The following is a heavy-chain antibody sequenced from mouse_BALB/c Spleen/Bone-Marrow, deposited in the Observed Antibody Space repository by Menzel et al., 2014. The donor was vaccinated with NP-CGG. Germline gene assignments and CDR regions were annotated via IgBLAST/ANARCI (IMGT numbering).Heavy chain of an antibody. V-gene: IGHV5-9-4*01. Sequence: EVKVEESGGGLVKPGGSLKLSCAASGFTFSSCAMSWVRQSPEKRLEWVAEISSGGSYTYYSDTVTGRFTISRDNVKNTLYLEMSSLRSEDTAMYHCARDNGTYGWYFDVWGAGTTVTVSS. D-gene: IGHD2-1*01. CDR1: GFTFSSCA. CDR3: ARDNGTYGWYFDV. CDR2: ISSGGSYT. J-gene: IGHJ1*01.